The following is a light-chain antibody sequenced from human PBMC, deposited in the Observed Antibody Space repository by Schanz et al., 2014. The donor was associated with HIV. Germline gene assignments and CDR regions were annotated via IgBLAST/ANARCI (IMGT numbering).Light chain of an antibody. J-gene: IGKJ4*01. CDR3: QYFGNSGGT. CDR1: QTVSSS. Sequence: EIVLTQSPGTLSLSPGERATLSCRASQTVSSSLAWYQQKPGQAPRLLINGASSRATGIPDRFTGSGSGTDFTLTISRLEPEDFAVYFCQYFGNSGGTFGGGTKVEIK. CDR2: GAS. V-gene: IGKV3-20*01.